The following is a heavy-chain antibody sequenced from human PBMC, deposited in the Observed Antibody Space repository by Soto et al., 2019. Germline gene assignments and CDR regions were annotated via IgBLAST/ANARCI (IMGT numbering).Heavy chain of an antibody. CDR2: IYSSGST. CDR3: ARLGDTAMVSVRRYYYYGMDV. J-gene: IGHJ6*02. Sequence: PSETLSLTCTVSGGSISSGGYSWSWIRQHPGKGLEWIGYIYSSGSTNYNPSLKSRVTISVDTSKNQFSLKLSSVTAADTAVYYCARLGDTAMVSVRRYYYYGMDVWGQGTTVTVSS. V-gene: IGHV4-31*03. D-gene: IGHD5-18*01. CDR1: GGSISSGGYS.